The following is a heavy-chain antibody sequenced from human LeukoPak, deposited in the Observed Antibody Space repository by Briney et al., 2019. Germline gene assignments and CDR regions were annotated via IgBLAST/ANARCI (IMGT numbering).Heavy chain of an antibody. CDR2: IIPIFGTA. J-gene: IGHJ4*02. D-gene: IGHD7-27*01. Sequence: VASVKVSCKASGGTFSSYAISWVRQAPGQGLEWMGGIIPIFGTANYAQKFQGRVTMTRSASINTAYMELSSLRSEDTAVYYCARAPRSWGFDYWGQGTLVTVSS. CDR3: ARAPRSWGFDY. V-gene: IGHV1-69*05. CDR1: GGTFSSYA.